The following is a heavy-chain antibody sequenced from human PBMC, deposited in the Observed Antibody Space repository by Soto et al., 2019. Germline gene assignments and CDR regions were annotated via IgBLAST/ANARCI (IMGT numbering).Heavy chain of an antibody. V-gene: IGHV1-46*01. D-gene: IGHD3-22*01. CDR3: PRERYYDSSGIDY. Sequence: ASVKVSCKASGYTFTSYYMHWVRQAPGQGLEWMGIINPSGGSTSYAQKLQGRVTMTRDTPPSTVYMELSSLRAEDPAVYYCPRERYYDSSGIDYWGQGTLVTVSS. J-gene: IGHJ4*02. CDR1: GYTFTSYY. CDR2: INPSGGST.